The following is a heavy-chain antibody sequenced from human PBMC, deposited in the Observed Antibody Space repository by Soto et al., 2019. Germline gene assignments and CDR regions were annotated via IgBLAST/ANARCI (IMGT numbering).Heavy chain of an antibody. J-gene: IGHJ5*02. CDR2: IVVDSGNT. V-gene: IGHV1-58*01. CDR1: GFTFTSSA. D-gene: IGHD6-19*01. Sequence: SVKVSCKASGFTFTSSAVQWVRQARGQRLEWIGWIVVDSGNTNYAQKLQGRVTMTTDISTSTAYMELRSLRSDDTAVYYCARDSKIAVAGWFDPWGQGTLVTVSS. CDR3: ARDSKIAVAGWFDP.